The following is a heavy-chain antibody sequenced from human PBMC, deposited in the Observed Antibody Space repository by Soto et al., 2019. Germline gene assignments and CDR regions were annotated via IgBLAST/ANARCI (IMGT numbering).Heavy chain of an antibody. D-gene: IGHD6-19*01. CDR1: GCTFSHYA. J-gene: IGHJ4*02. V-gene: IGHV3-23*01. CDR2: ISGSVGTT. Sequence: GSLRLSCAASGCTFSHYAIAWVRQAPGKGLEWVSGISGSVGTTYYADSVKGRFTISRDNSKDTLHLPLTSLRAEDTAVSYCPKTPRQWLVYFDYWGQGALVTVSS. CDR3: PKTPRQWLVYFDY.